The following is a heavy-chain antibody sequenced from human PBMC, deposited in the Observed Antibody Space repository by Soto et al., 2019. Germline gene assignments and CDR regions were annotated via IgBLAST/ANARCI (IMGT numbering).Heavy chain of an antibody. J-gene: IGHJ4*02. CDR2: IIPIFGTA. D-gene: IGHD3-16*02. V-gene: IGHV1-69*12. Sequence: QVQLVQSGAEVKKPGSSVKVSCKASGGTFSSYAISWVRQAPGQGLEWMGGIIPIFGTANYAQKFQGRVTIPEDESRKTDCRGRRTVRFEAAPVYYGPRDRYTARVPFASGGQGPLFPV. CDR3: PRDRYTARVPFAS. CDR1: GGTFSSYA.